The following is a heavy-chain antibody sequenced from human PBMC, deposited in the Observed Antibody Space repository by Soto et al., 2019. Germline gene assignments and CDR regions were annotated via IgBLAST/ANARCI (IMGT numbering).Heavy chain of an antibody. J-gene: IGHJ6*02. V-gene: IGHV1-8*02. CDR3: VRERKGMDV. Sequence: ASVKVFCKASGGTFSSYAISWVRQATGQGLEWMGWMNPNSGNTGYAQKFQGRVTLTRNTSISTAYMELSSLSSEDTAVYYCVRERKGMDVWGQGTTVTVSS. CDR1: GGTFSSYA. CDR2: MNPNSGNT.